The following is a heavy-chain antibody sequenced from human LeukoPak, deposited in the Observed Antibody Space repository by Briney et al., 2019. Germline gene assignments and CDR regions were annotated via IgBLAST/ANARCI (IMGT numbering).Heavy chain of an antibody. CDR1: GFTFSRYW. D-gene: IGHD2-21*01. V-gene: IGHV3-7*01. Sequence: GGSLRLSCAASGFTFSRYWMSWVRQAPGKGLEWVANIKQDESEKYYVDSVKGRFTSSRDNAKNSLYLQMNSLRAEDTAVYYCAKELPNGFLHCGGXXXXXXXFDYXXXXTLVTVSS. CDR2: IKQDESEK. CDR3: AKELPNGFLHCGGXXXXXXXFDY. J-gene: IGHJ4*01.